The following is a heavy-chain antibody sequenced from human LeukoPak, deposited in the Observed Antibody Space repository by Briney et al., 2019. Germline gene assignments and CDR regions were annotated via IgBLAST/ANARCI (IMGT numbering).Heavy chain of an antibody. Sequence: SETLSLTCTVSGGSISSGGYYWSWIRQPPGEGLEWIGFIYHSGSTYYNPSLKSRVTISVDRSKNQFSLKLSSVTAADTAVYYCARDLRYCTNGVCYTRFDYWGQGTLVTVSS. D-gene: IGHD2-8*01. CDR2: IYHSGST. V-gene: IGHV4-30-2*01. CDR3: ARDLRYCTNGVCYTRFDY. CDR1: GGSISSGGYY. J-gene: IGHJ4*02.